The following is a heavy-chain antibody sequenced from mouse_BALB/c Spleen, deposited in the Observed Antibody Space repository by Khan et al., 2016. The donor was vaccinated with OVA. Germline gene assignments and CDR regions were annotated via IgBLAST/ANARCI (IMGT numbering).Heavy chain of an antibody. J-gene: IGHJ4*01. CDR1: GDSITSGY. Sequence: VQLKESGPSLVKPPQTLSLTCSVTGDSITSGYWNWIRKFPGNKLEYMGYISYSGSTYYIPSLKSRISITRDTSKNQYYLQLNSVTTEDTATYYCARYYDGYPYYYAMDYWGQGTSVTVSS. CDR2: ISYSGST. D-gene: IGHD2-3*01. V-gene: IGHV3-8*02. CDR3: ARYYDGYPYYYAMDY.